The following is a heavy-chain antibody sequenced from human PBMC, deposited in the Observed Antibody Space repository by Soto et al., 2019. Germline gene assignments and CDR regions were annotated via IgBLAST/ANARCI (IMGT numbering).Heavy chain of an antibody. V-gene: IGHV4-59*01. Sequence: SETLSLTCTVSGGSISSYYWSWIRQPPGKGLEWIGYIYYSGSTNYNPSLKSRVTISVDTSKNQFSLKLSSVTAADTAVYYCARVSRAGSSWYRFDYWGQGTLVTVSS. CDR2: IYYSGST. D-gene: IGHD6-13*01. CDR3: ARVSRAGSSWYRFDY. J-gene: IGHJ4*02. CDR1: GGSISSYY.